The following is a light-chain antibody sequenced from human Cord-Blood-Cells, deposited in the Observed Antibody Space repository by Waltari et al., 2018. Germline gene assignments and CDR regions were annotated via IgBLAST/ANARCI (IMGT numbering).Light chain of an antibody. Sequence: SSELTQDPAVSVALGQTVRITCQGDSLRSYYASWYQQKPGQAPVLVIYGKNNPPSWAPDRFSGSSSGNTASLTSTGAKPGEEADYYCNSRDSSGNHVVFGGGTKLTVL. J-gene: IGLJ2*01. CDR1: SLRSYY. CDR2: GKN. V-gene: IGLV3-19*01. CDR3: NSRDSSGNHVV.